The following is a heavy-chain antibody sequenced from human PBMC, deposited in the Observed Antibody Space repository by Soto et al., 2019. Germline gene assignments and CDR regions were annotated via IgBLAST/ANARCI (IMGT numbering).Heavy chain of an antibody. Sequence: ASVKVSCKASGYTFTSYGISWVRQAPGQGLEWMGWISAYNGNTNYAQKLQGRVTINPDTSKNQFSLQLNSVTPEDTAVYYCARGGDYYDSSGLGPFDYWGQGTLVTVSS. D-gene: IGHD3-22*01. CDR2: ISAYNGNT. CDR3: ARGGDYYDSSGLGPFDY. V-gene: IGHV1-18*01. J-gene: IGHJ4*02. CDR1: GYTFTSYG.